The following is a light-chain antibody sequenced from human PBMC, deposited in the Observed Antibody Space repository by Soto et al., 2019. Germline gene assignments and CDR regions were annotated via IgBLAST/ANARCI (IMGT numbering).Light chain of an antibody. J-gene: IGLJ2*01. CDR2: SNN. CDR3: AAWDDSLNSVV. CDR1: SSNIGSHS. V-gene: IGLV1-44*01. Sequence: QSVLTQPPSASGTPGQRVTISCSGSSSNIGSHSVNWYQQLPGTAPKLLIYSNNQRPSGGPDRFSGSKSGTSVSLAISGLQSEDEADYYCAAWDDSLNSVVLGGGTKLTVL.